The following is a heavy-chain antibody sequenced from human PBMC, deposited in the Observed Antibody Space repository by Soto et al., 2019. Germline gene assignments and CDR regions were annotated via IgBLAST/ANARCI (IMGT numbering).Heavy chain of an antibody. CDR3: ARDGHDYGDSYFDY. Sequence: EVQLVESGGGLVQPGGSLRLSCAASGFTFSSYSMNWVRQAPGKGLEWVSYISSSSSTIYYADSVKGRFTISRDNAKNSLYLQMNSLRDEDTAVYYCARDGHDYGDSYFDYWGQGNLVTVSS. CDR1: GFTFSSYS. J-gene: IGHJ4*02. D-gene: IGHD4-17*01. V-gene: IGHV3-48*02. CDR2: ISSSSSTI.